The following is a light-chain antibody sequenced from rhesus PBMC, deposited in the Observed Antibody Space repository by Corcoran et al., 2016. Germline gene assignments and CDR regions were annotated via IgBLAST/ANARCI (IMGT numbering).Light chain of an antibody. CDR3: YQHSSGFT. J-gene: IGKJ2*01. CDR2: GAS. V-gene: IGKV3-10*01. CDR1: QSVRSY. Sequence: QVILTQSPATLSLSPGQRATLSCRASQSVRSYLAWYQQKPGQAPRLLSFGASSRATVVPDRFSGSGSGTEFTLTISRLEPEDVGVYHCYQHSSGFTFGQVTKVEIK.